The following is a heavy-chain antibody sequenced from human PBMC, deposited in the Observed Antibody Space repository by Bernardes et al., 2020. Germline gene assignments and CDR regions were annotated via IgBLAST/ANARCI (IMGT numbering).Heavy chain of an antibody. V-gene: IGHV3-64*01. Sequence: GGSLRLSCAASGFTFSSYAMHWVRQAPGKGLEYVSAISSNGGSTYYANSVKGRFIISRDNSKNTLYLQMGSLRAEDMAVYYCARGTDSSGWYPLFDYWGQGTLVTVSS. J-gene: IGHJ4*02. CDR2: ISSNGGST. CDR3: ARGTDSSGWYPLFDY. CDR1: GFTFSSYA. D-gene: IGHD6-19*01.